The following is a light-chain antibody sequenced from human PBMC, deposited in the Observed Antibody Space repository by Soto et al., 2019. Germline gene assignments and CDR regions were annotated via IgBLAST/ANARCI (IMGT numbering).Light chain of an antibody. Sequence: ALTQPASVSDSPGQSITISCTGTSSDVGGYNHVSWYQQHPGKAPKLMIYDVTNRPSGVSNRFPGSKSGSTASLTISGLQAEDEADFYCTSYTSSSTYVFGTGTKVTVL. V-gene: IGLV2-14*01. J-gene: IGLJ1*01. CDR1: SSDVGGYNH. CDR2: DVT. CDR3: TSYTSSSTYV.